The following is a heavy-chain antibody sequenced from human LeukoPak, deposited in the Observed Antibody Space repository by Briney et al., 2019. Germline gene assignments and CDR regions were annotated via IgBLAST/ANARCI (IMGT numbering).Heavy chain of an antibody. V-gene: IGHV4-61*05. J-gene: IGHJ4*02. CDR2: IYYSGST. CDR3: ASTDFWSGYYTPAFDY. Sequence: SETLSLTCTVSGGSISSSSYYWGWIRQPPGKGLEWIGYIYYSGSTNYNPSLKSRVTISVDTSKNQFSLKLSSVTAADTAVYYCASTDFWSGYYTPAFDYWGQGTLVTVSS. D-gene: IGHD3-3*01. CDR1: GGSISSSSYY.